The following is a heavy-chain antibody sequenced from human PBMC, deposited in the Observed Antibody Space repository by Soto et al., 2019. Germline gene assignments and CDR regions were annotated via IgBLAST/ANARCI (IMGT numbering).Heavy chain of an antibody. V-gene: IGHV1-2*04. D-gene: IGHD3-9*01. CDR2: INPNSGGT. CDR1: GYTFAGYY. Sequence: GASVKVSCKASGYTFAGYYMHWVRQAPGQGLEWMGWINPNSGGTNYAQKFQGWVTMTRDTSISTAYMELSRLRSDDTAVYYCARDFGYYDILTGYPKPPHYYYGMDVWGQGTTVTVSS. CDR3: ARDFGYYDILTGYPKPPHYYYGMDV. J-gene: IGHJ6*02.